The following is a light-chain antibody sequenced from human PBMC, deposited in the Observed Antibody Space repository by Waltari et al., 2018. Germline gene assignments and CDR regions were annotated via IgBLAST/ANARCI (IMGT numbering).Light chain of an antibody. Sequence: EIVLTQSPGTLSLSPGERATLSCRASPSVSRYLAWYQQKPGQAPRLLIYDTSIRATGVPDRFGGSGSGTDFSLTISRLEPEDFAVYYCQKYGTLPATFGQGTKVQMK. J-gene: IGKJ1*01. CDR1: PSVSRY. CDR2: DTS. CDR3: QKYGTLPAT. V-gene: IGKV3-20*01.